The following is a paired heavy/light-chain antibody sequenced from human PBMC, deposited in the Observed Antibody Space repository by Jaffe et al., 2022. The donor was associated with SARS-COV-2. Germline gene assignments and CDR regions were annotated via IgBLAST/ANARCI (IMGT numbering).Heavy chain of an antibody. CDR2: IKSKGYGGTP. CDR1: GFTFGDYA. D-gene: IGHD2-2*01. V-gene: IGHV3-49*03. CDR3: ARFQEYCRTSRCNDY. Sequence: EVQVVESGGGLVQPGRSLRLSCTATGFTFGDYAINWFRQAPGKGLEWVGFIKSKGYGGTPEYAASVKGRFTISRDDSKSVAYLQMNSLKTEDTSVYYCARFQEYCRTSRCNDYWGQGTLVTVSS. J-gene: IGHJ4*02.
Light chain of an antibody. V-gene: IGKV4-1*01. CDR1: QSVFFSSYNKNY. CDR2: WAS. J-gene: IGKJ5*01. CDR3: QQYYVTPIT. Sequence: DIVMTQSPESLAVSLGERATINCKSSQSVFFSSYNKNYLAWFQQKPGQPPKLLIYWASTRESGVPDRFSGSESGTDFTLTISSLQAEDVAVYYCQQYYVTPITFGQGTRLEIK.